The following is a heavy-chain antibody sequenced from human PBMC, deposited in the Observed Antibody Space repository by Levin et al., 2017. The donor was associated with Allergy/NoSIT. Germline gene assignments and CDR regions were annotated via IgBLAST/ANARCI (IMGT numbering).Heavy chain of an antibody. CDR3: ARSPITIFGKVAGDAFDI. V-gene: IGHV3-7*01. CDR1: GFTFSSYW. Sequence: PGESLKISCAASGFTFSSYWMSWVRQAPGKGLEWVANIKQDGSEKYYVDSVKGRFTISRDNAKNSLYLQMNSLRAEDTAVYYCARSPITIFGKVAGDAFDIWGQGTMVTVSS. CDR2: IKQDGSEK. J-gene: IGHJ3*02. D-gene: IGHD3-3*01.